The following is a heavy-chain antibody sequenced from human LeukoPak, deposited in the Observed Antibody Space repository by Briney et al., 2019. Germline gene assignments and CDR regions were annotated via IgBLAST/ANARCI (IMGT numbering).Heavy chain of an antibody. CDR1: GFTFSSYW. J-gene: IGHJ3*02. Sequence: PGGSLRLSCAASGFTFSSYWMSWVRQAPGKGLEWVANIKQDGSGKYYVDSVKGRFTISRDNAKNSLYLQMNSLRAEDTAVYYCARPYCSSTSCHDAFDIWGQGTMVTVSS. CDR2: IKQDGSGK. V-gene: IGHV3-7*01. D-gene: IGHD2-2*01. CDR3: ARPYCSSTSCHDAFDI.